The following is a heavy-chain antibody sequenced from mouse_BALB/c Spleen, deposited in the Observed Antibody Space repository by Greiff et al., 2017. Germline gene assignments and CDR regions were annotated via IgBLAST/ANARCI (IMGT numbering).Heavy chain of an antibody. CDR2: ISSGGSYT. Sequence: EVKVVESGGGLVKPGGSLKLSCAASGFTFSSYAMSWVRQSPEKRLEWVAEISSGGSYTYYPDTVTGRFTISRDNAKNTLYLEMSSLRSEDTAMYYCARESGYSYAMDYWGQGTSVTVSS. CDR1: GFTFSSYA. J-gene: IGHJ4*01. D-gene: IGHD2-3*01. V-gene: IGHV5-9-4*01. CDR3: ARESGYSYAMDY.